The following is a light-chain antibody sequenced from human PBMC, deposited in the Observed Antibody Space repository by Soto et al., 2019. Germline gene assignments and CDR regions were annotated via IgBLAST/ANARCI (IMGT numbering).Light chain of an antibody. CDR3: MQGTHWPPWT. CDR2: KVS. J-gene: IGKJ1*01. CDR1: QGLVYDDGNTY. Sequence: AVLTQSPLSLPVALGQPASMSCRSSQGLVYDDGNTYLNWFQQRPGHSPRRLIYKVSKRDSGVPDRVSGSGSGTNFTLKISRVEAEDVGVYYCMQGTHWPPWTFGQGTKVEIK. V-gene: IGKV2-30*01.